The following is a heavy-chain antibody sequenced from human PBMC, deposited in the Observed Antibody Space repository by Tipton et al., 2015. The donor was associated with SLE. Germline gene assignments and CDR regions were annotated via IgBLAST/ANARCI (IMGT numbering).Heavy chain of an antibody. D-gene: IGHD1-26*01. CDR1: GGSISSGSYY. CDR2: IYTSGST. CDR3: ARDRPVVGATGAFDI. Sequence: TLSLTCTVSGGSISSGSYYWSWIRQPAGKGLEWIGYIYTSGSTNYNPSLKSRVTISVDTSKNQFSLKLSSVTAADTAVYCCARDRPVVGATGAFDIWGQGTMVTVSS. J-gene: IGHJ3*02. V-gene: IGHV4-61*09.